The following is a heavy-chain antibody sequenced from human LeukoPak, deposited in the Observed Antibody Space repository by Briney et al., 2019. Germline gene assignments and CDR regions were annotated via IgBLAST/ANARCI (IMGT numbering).Heavy chain of an antibody. CDR2: IYYSGST. D-gene: IGHD4-17*01. CDR3: AGGTTAYYYYYYYMDV. Sequence: SETLSLTCTVSGGSISSYYWSWIRQPPGKGLEWIGDIYYSGSTNYNSSLKSRVTISVDTSKNQFSLKLSSVTAAAAAVYYCAGGTTAYYYYYYYMDVWGKGTTVTVSS. J-gene: IGHJ6*03. V-gene: IGHV4-59*01. CDR1: GGSISSYY.